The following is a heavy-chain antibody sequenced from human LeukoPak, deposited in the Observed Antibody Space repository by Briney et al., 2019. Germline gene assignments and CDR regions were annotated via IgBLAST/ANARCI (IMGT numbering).Heavy chain of an antibody. CDR1: GGSLSGYY. D-gene: IGHD3-10*01. J-gene: IGHJ3*02. Sequence: SEALSLTCAVYGGSLSGYYWNWIRQPPGKGLEWIGEINHSGSTNYNPSLKSRVTISVDTSKNQFSLKLSSVTAADTAVYYCAREWGHYYGSGSYNYGAFDIWGQGTMVTVSS. CDR2: INHSGST. CDR3: AREWGHYYGSGSYNYGAFDI. V-gene: IGHV4-34*01.